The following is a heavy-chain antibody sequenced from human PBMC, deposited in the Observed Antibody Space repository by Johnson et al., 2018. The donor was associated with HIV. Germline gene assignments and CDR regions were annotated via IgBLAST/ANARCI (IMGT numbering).Heavy chain of an antibody. Sequence: VQLVESGGGLVQPGGSLRLSCAASEFSFSNYWMSWVRQAPGKGLEWVATIKGDGSGQDYVDAVEGRFTISRDYAKNSLYVQMNSLRAEDTAVYYCARLRWGSGDPLHDAFDVWDQGTMVTVSS. CDR2: IKGDGSGQ. CDR3: ARLRWGSGDPLHDAFDV. CDR1: EFSFSNYW. V-gene: IGHV3-7*01. D-gene: IGHD2-21*01. J-gene: IGHJ3*01.